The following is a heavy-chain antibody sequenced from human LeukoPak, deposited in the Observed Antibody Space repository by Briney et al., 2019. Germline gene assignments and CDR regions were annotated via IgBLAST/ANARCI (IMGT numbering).Heavy chain of an antibody. CDR2: IYYSGST. CDR3: ASLRIAAAGTGWFDP. J-gene: IGHJ5*02. V-gene: IGHV4-59*08. D-gene: IGHD6-13*01. Sequence: SETLSLTCTVSGGSISSYYWSWIRQPPGKGLEWIGYIYYSGSTNYNPSLKSRVTISVDTSKNQFSLKLSSVTAADTAVYYCASLRIAAAGTGWFDPWGQGTLSPSPQ. CDR1: GGSISSYY.